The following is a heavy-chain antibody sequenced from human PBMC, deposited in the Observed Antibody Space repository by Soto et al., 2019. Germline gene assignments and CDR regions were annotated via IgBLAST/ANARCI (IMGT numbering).Heavy chain of an antibody. V-gene: IGHV1-46*01. J-gene: IGHJ4*03. CDR3: ARDRSDDRGWGRDPLGHGAFDS. CDR2: INPSGGST. Sequence: ASVKVSCKASGYTITSYYLHWVRQAPGQGLAWMGIINPSGGSTGYAQKFQGRVTLTREMYTSTVYMELSSLRSDDTAVYYCARDRSDDRGWGRDPLGHGAFDSWGQGTLVTVSS. D-gene: IGHD3-16*01. CDR1: GYTITSYY.